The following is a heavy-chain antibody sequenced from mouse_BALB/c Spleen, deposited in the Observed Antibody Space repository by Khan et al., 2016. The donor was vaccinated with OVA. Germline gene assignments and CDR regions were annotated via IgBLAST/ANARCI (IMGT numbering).Heavy chain of an antibody. V-gene: IGHV1S137*01. Sequence: QVQLQQSGAELVRPGVSVKISCKGSGYTFTDYAMHWVKQSHAKSLEWIGVISTYYGDATYNQKFKGKATMTVDTSSSTAYMELARLTSEDSAIYYCARGNGNSRFAYWGQGTLVTVSA. CDR3: ARGNGNSRFAY. CDR1: GYTFTDYA. CDR2: ISTYYGDA. D-gene: IGHD2-1*01. J-gene: IGHJ3*01.